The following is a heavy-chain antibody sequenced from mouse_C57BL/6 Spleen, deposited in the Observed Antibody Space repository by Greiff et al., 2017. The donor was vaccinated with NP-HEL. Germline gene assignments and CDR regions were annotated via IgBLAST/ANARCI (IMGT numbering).Heavy chain of an antibody. CDR3: ARRWLYDYLAWFAY. J-gene: IGHJ3*01. V-gene: IGHV5-17*01. CDR2: ISSGSSTI. D-gene: IGHD2-4*01. CDR1: GFTFSDYG. Sequence: EVKLMESGGGLVKPGGSLKLSCAASGFTFSDYGMHWVRQAPEKGLEWVAYISSGSSTIYYADTVKGRFTISRDNAKNTLFLQMTSLRSGDTAMYDCARRWLYDYLAWFAYWGQGTLVTVSA.